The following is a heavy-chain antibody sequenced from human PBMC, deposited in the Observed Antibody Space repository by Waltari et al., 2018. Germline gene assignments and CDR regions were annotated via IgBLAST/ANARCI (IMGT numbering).Heavy chain of an antibody. D-gene: IGHD4-17*01. CDR3: ARLAHDYGDYVAYYYMDV. CDR1: GGSFSGYY. Sequence: QVQLQQWGAGLLKPSETLSLTCAVYGGSFSGYYWSWIRQPPGKGLEWIGEINHSGSTNYTPSLKSRVTISVDTSKNQFSLKLSSVTAADTAVYYCARLAHDYGDYVAYYYMDVWGKGTTVTVSS. V-gene: IGHV4-34*01. J-gene: IGHJ6*03. CDR2: INHSGST.